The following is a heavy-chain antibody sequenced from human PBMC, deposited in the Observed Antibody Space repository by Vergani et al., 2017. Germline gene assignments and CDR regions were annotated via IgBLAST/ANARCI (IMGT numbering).Heavy chain of an antibody. Sequence: QVQLQESGPGLVKPSQTLSLTCTVSGGSISSGGYYWSWIRQHPGKGLEWIGYIYYSGSTYYNPSLKSLVTISVDTSKNQFSLKLSSVTAADTAVYYCANSYCSSTSCYNYYMDVWGKGTTVTVSS. J-gene: IGHJ6*03. CDR2: IYYSGST. CDR1: GGSISSGGYY. V-gene: IGHV4-31*01. D-gene: IGHD2-2*02. CDR3: ANSYCSSTSCYNYYMDV.